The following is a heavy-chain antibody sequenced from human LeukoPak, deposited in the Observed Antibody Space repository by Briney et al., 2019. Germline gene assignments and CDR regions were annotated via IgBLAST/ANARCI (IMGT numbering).Heavy chain of an antibody. D-gene: IGHD3-22*01. CDR3: ATYDPKNDAFDI. V-gene: IGHV1-18*01. CDR2: ISAYNGNT. J-gene: IGHJ3*02. Sequence: ASVKVSCKASGYTFTSYGISWVRQAPGQGLEWMGWISAYNGNTNCAQKLQGRVTMTTDTSTSTAYMELRSLRSDDTAVYYCATYDPKNDAFDIWGQGTMVTVSS. CDR1: GYTFTSYG.